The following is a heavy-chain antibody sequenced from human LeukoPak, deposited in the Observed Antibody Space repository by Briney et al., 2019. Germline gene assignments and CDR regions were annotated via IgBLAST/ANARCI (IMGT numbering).Heavy chain of an antibody. V-gene: IGHV1-2*06. CDR1: GYTFTGYY. Sequence: ASVKVSCKASGYTFTGYYMHWVRQAPGQGLEWMGRINPNSGGTNYAQKFQGRVTMTRDTSISTAYMELSRLRSEDTAVYYCARDRKGYYYYYGMDVWGQGTTVTVSS. CDR2: INPNSGGT. CDR3: ARDRKGYYYYYGMDV. J-gene: IGHJ6*02.